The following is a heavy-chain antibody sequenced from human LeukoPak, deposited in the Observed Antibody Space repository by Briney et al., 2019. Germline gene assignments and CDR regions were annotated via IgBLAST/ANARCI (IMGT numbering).Heavy chain of an antibody. CDR3: GRAPTGTGDDY. CDR1: GYTFTSYG. V-gene: IGHV1-18*01. J-gene: IGHJ4*02. D-gene: IGHD1-1*01. CDR2: ISAYNGNT. Sequence: EASVKVSCKASGYTFTSYGISWVRQAPGQGLEWMGWISAYNGNTNYAQKLQGRVTMTTDTSTSTAYMELRSLRSDDTAVYYCGRAPTGTGDDYWGQGTLVTVYS.